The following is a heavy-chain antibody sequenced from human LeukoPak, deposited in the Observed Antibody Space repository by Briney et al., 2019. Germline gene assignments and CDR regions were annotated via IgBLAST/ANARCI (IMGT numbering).Heavy chain of an antibody. CDR3: AKAGYDFWSGYYSERYYFDY. Sequence: SGGSLRLSCAASGFTSSSYSMTWVRQAPGKGLEWVSAISGSGGSTYYADSVKGRFTISRDNSKNTLYLQMNSLRAEDTAVYYCAKAGYDFWSGYYSERYYFDYWGQGTLVTVSS. CDR1: GFTSSSYS. J-gene: IGHJ4*02. D-gene: IGHD3-3*01. CDR2: ISGSGGST. V-gene: IGHV3-23*01.